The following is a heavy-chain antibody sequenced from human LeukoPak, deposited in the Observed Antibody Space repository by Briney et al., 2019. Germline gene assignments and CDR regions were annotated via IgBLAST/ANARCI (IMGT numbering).Heavy chain of an antibody. CDR3: ARDVCSSTSCYFFDY. J-gene: IGHJ4*02. CDR1: GFTFSSYA. D-gene: IGHD2-2*01. CDR2: ISYDGSNK. V-gene: IGHV3-30*01. Sequence: HPGGSLRLSCAASGFTFSSYAMHWVRQAPGKGLEWVAVISYDGSNKYYADSVKGRFAISRDNSKNTLYLQMNSLRAEDTAVYYRARDVCSSTSCYFFDYWGQGTLVTVSS.